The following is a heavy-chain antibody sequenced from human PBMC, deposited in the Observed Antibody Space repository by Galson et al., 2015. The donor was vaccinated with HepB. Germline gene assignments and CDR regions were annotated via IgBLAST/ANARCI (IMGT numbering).Heavy chain of an antibody. J-gene: IGHJ5*02. V-gene: IGHV4-39*01. D-gene: IGHD2-15*01. CDR3: ASTYIVVVVAAIPLGWFDP. CDR2: IYYSGST. Sequence: SETLSLTCSVSGGSISSRNYYWGWIRQPPGKGLEWIGSIYYSGSTYYNPSLKSRVTISVDTSKNQFSLRLSSVTATDTAMYYCASTYIVVVVAAIPLGWFDPWGQGTLVTVSS. CDR1: GGSISSRNYY.